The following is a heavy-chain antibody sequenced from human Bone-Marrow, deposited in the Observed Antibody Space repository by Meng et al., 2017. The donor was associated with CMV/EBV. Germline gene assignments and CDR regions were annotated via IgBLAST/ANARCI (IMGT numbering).Heavy chain of an antibody. J-gene: IGHJ6*02. V-gene: IGHV3-21*01. D-gene: IGHD1-26*01. CDR3: ARDTSGRGGRSYYYGMDV. CDR2: IRSSTTYI. Sequence: GESLKISCAASGFTFSSYGMNWVRQAPGRGLEWVSSIRSSTTYIYYADSVKGRFTISRDNAKNSLYLKMNSLRAEDTAVYYCARDTSGRGGRSYYYGMDVWGQGTTVTVSS. CDR1: GFTFSSYG.